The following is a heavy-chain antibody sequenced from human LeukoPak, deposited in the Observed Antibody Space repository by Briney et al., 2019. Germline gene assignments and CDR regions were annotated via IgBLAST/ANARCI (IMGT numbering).Heavy chain of an antibody. CDR3: ARDVGYGSGSYYNQGGNWFDP. Sequence: GGSLRLSCAASGFTFSDYYMSWIRQAPGKGLEWVSYVGSSSSYTNYADSVKGRFTISRDNAKNSLYLQMNSLRAEDTAVYYCARDVGYGSGSYYNQGGNWFDPWGQGTLVTVSS. V-gene: IGHV3-11*05. CDR2: VGSSSSYT. D-gene: IGHD3-10*01. J-gene: IGHJ5*02. CDR1: GFTFSDYY.